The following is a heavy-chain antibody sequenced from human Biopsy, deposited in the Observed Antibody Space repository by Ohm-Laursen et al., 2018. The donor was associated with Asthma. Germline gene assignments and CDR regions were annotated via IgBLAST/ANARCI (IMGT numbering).Heavy chain of an antibody. CDR3: ARDRAMISET. Sequence: SETLSLTCAISGGSFTHYFRMWIRQPPGKGLEWIGEINYRGDTNYNPSLESRVSISVDTSTYHFSLKLSSVTAADTAVYYCARDRAMISETWGQGTLVTVSS. CDR1: GGSFTHYF. J-gene: IGHJ5*02. V-gene: IGHV4-34*01. D-gene: IGHD3-22*01. CDR2: INYRGDT.